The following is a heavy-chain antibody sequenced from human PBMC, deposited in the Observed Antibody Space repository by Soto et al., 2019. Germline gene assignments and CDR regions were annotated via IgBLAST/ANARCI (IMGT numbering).Heavy chain of an antibody. CDR3: VKDVRPDGYWDFDY. CDR2: ILGRGDT. CDR1: GFTFSTFA. Sequence: EVQLLESGGGSVQPGGSLRLSCAASGFTFSTFAMSWVRQAPGKGLEWVSGILGRGDTYYEESVKGRFTISRDNSKNTRFLQLNSLRVEDTAIYFCVKDVRPDGYWDFDYWGQGTLVIVSS. J-gene: IGHJ4*02. D-gene: IGHD5-12*01. V-gene: IGHV3-23*01.